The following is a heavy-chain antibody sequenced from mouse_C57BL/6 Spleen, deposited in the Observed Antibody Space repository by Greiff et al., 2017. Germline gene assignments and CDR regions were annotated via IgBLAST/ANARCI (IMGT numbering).Heavy chain of an antibody. CDR1: GYAFTNYL. J-gene: IGHJ4*01. Sequence: QVQLQQSGAELVRAGTSVKVSCKASGYAFTNYLIEWVKQRPGPGLEWIGVINPGSGGNNYNEKVKGKATLTADKSSSTAYMQLSSLTSEDSAVYCCARGGYGSSYVDYYAMDYWGQGTSVTVSS. CDR2: INPGSGGN. V-gene: IGHV1-54*01. D-gene: IGHD1-1*01. CDR3: ARGGYGSSYVDYYAMDY.